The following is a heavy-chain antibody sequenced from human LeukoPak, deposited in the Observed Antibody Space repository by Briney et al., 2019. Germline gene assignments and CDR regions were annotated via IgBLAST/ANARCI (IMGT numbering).Heavy chain of an antibody. J-gene: IGHJ4*02. CDR3: AKDLPPYIVVVVAATIDY. D-gene: IGHD2-15*01. CDR2: ISYDGSNK. CDR1: GFTFSSYG. V-gene: IGHV3-30*18. Sequence: PGGSLRLSCAASGFTFSSYGMHWVRQAPGKGLEWVAVISYDGSNKYYADSVKGRFTISRDNSKNTLYLQMNILRAEDTAVYYCAKDLPPYIVVVVAATIDYWGQGTLVTVSS.